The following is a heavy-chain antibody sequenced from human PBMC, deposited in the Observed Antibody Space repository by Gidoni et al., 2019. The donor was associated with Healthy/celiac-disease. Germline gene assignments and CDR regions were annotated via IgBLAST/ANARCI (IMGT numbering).Heavy chain of an antibody. D-gene: IGHD4-17*01. Sequence: EVQLVESGGVVVQPGGSLRLSCAASGFTFDDSTVHWVRKAPGKGMEWVSVISWDGGSTYYADSVKGRFTISRDNSKNSLYLQMNSLRTEDTALYYCAKDISGDYADYYYGMDVWGQGTTVTVSS. J-gene: IGHJ6*02. CDR2: ISWDGGST. CDR3: AKDISGDYADYYYGMDV. V-gene: IGHV3-43*01. CDR1: GFTFDDST.